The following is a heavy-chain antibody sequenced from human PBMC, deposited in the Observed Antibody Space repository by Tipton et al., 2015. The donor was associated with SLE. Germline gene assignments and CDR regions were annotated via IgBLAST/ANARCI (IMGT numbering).Heavy chain of an antibody. V-gene: IGHV4-59*01. CDR2: IYYSGST. J-gene: IGHJ1*01. D-gene: IGHD6-13*01. CDR1: GGSLSSYY. Sequence: GLVKPSETLSLTCTVSGGSLSSYYWSWIRQPPGKGLEWIGYIYYSGSTNYNPSLKSRVTISVDTSKNQFSLKLSSVTAADTAVYYCARGAAAVEHWGQGTPVTVSS. CDR3: ARGAAAVEH.